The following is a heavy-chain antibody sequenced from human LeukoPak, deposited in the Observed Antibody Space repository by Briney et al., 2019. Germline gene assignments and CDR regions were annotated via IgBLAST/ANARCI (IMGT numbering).Heavy chain of an antibody. D-gene: IGHD3-22*01. V-gene: IGHV3-11*01. CDR3: ARVPYYYDRSGYYYVSNYFDY. Sequence: GGSLRLSCVASGFSFSDYYMTWIRQAPGKGLEWVSMIGSSDGSTFYADSVKGRFSISRDNAKNSLYLLMNSLRAEDTAVYYCARVPYYYDRSGYYYVSNYFDYWGQGTRVTVSS. CDR1: GFSFSDYY. J-gene: IGHJ4*02. CDR2: IGSSDGST.